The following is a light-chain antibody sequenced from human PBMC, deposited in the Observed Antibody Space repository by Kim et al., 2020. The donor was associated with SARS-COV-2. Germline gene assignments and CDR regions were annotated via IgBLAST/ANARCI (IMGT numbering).Light chain of an antibody. J-gene: IGKJ1*01. Sequence: DIQLTQSPSTLSASVGDTVTITCRASDSISYWMAWYQQKPGKAPKLLIYKGSTLESGVPPRFSGSGAGTEFTLTITSLQPEDFATYYCQHPRMFGRGTKVDIK. V-gene: IGKV1-5*03. CDR1: DSISYW. CDR2: KGS. CDR3: QHPRM.